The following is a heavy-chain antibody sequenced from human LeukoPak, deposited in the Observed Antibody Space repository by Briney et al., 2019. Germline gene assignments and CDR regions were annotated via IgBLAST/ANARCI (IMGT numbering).Heavy chain of an antibody. CDR3: AKDARRSSGWYFFDH. Sequence: GGSLRLSSAASGFTFSSLAMGWVRQAPGKGLEWVSVISDSGGTTYYADSVKGRFTISRDNSRSTLYLQLNSLRVEDTAVYYCAKDARRSSGWYFFDHWGQGTLVTVSS. J-gene: IGHJ4*02. D-gene: IGHD6-19*01. CDR1: GFTFSSLA. V-gene: IGHV3-23*01. CDR2: ISDSGGTT.